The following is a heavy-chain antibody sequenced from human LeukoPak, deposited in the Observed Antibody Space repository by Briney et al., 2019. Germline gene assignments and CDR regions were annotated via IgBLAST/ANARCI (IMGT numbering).Heavy chain of an antibody. D-gene: IGHD3-22*01. CDR3: ASHGVVVTNDAFDI. V-gene: IGHV1-69*02. J-gene: IGHJ3*02. Sequence: GASVKVSCKASGGTFSSYTISWVRQAPGQGLEWMGRVIPILGIANYAQKFQGRVTITADKSTSTAYMELSSLRSEDTAVYYCASHGVVVTNDAFDIWGQGTMVTVSS. CDR2: VIPILGIA. CDR1: GGTFSSYT.